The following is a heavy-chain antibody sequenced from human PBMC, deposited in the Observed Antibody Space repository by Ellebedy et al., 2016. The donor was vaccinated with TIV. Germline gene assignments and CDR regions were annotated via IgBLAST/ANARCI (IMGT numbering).Heavy chain of an antibody. V-gene: IGHV1-69*06. D-gene: IGHD1-1*01. J-gene: IGHJ4*02. CDR1: GGTFRGYS. CDR2: ILPVFGTA. Sequence: ASVKVSCKASGGTFRGYSITWVREAPGQGLEWMGGILPVFGTANYAQKFQGRVTITADKSTSTAYMEVSSLRSDDTAMYYCARDRFGVPLRYADYWGQGTLVTVSS. CDR3: ARDRFGVPLRYADY.